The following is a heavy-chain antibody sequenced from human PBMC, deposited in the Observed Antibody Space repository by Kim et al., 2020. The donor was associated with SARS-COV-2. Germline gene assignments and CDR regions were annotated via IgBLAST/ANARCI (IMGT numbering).Heavy chain of an antibody. J-gene: IGHJ6*02. CDR3: ARSYGSGSYHLFYYYGMDV. D-gene: IGHD3-10*01. CDR1: GYTFTSYG. V-gene: IGHV1-18*01. Sequence: ASVKVSCKASGYTFTSYGISWVRQAPGQGLEWMGWISAYSGNTNYAQKLQGRVTMTTDTSTSTAYMELRSLRSDDTAVYYCARSYGSGSYHLFYYYGMDVWGQGTTVTVSS. CDR2: ISAYSGNT.